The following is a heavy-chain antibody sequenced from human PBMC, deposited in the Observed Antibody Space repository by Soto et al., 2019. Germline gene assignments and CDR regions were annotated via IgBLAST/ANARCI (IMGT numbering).Heavy chain of an antibody. Sequence: SETLSLTCAVSGGSISSGGYSWSWIRQPPGKGLEWIGYIYHSGSTYYNPSLKSRVTISVDRSKNQFSLKLSSVTAADTAVYYRPRVPSPSGQRTLVTVSS. CDR1: GGSISSGGYS. CDR3: PRVPSP. V-gene: IGHV4-30-2*01. CDR2: IYHSGST. J-gene: IGHJ5*02.